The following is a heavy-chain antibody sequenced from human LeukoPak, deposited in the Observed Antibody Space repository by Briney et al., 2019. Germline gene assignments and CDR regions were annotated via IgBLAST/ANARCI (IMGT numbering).Heavy chain of an antibody. D-gene: IGHD1-26*01. CDR2: IYSGGST. V-gene: IGHV3-66*01. CDR1: GFTVSSNY. Sequence: PGGSLRLSCAASGFTVSSNYMSWVRQAPGKGLEWVSVIYSGGSTYYADSVKGRFTISRDNSKNTLYLQMNSLRAEDTAVYYCAREAEIVGATYFGYWGQGTLVTVSS. J-gene: IGHJ4*02. CDR3: AREAEIVGATYFGY.